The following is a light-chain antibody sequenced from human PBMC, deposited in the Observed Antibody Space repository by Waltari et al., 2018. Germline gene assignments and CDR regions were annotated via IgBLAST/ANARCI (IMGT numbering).Light chain of an antibody. J-gene: IGKJ4*01. CDR2: DAS. Sequence: DIVMTQSPDTLSVSPGEGATLSCRASKSVTSNLAWYQQKHGKPPRLLIYDASARATGVPARFSGSGYATEFSLTISSLQSEDFAIYYCQQHNNLPLTFGGGTKVEI. CDR1: KSVTSN. CDR3: QQHNNLPLT. V-gene: IGKV3-15*01.